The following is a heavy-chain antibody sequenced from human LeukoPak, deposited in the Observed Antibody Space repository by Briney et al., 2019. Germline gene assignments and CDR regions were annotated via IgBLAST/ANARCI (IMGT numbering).Heavy chain of an antibody. CDR3: AREGRSPDIVVVPAPRSYNWFDP. CDR2: INHSGST. CDR1: GGSFSGYF. Sequence: SETLSLTCAVYGGSFSGYFWSWIRQPPGKGLEWIGEINHSGSTNYNPSLKSRVTISVDTSKNQFSLRLSSVTAADTAVYYCAREGRSPDIVVVPAPRSYNWFDPWGQGTLVTVSS. J-gene: IGHJ5*02. D-gene: IGHD2-2*01. V-gene: IGHV4-34*01.